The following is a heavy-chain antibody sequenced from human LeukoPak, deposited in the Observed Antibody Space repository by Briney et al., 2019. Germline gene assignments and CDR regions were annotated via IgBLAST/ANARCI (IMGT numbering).Heavy chain of an antibody. CDR2: ISGSGGST. D-gene: IGHD4-17*01. J-gene: IGHJ4*02. V-gene: IGHV3-23*01. CDR1: GFTFSSYA. CDR3: ASTGDYGDYARDY. Sequence: GGSLRLSCAASGFTFSSYAMSWVRQAPGKGLEWVSAISGSGGSTYYEDSVKGRFTISRDNSKNTLYLQMNSLRAEDTAVYYCASTGDYGDYARDYWGQGTLVTVSS.